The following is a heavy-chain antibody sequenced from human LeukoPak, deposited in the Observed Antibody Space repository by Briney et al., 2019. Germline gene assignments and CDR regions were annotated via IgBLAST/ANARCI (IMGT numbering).Heavy chain of an antibody. J-gene: IGHJ4*02. CDR2: VYSSGST. D-gene: IGHD5-18*01. V-gene: IGHV4-39*01. CDR1: GDSISSARNY. Sequence: PSETLSLTCSVSGDSISSARNYWGWIRQSPGKGLEWLASVYSSGSTHSNPSLTSRVSISIDMSKNQFSLKLYSVTASDAAIYYCARHLSGTAMAHYFDFWGQGTLVTVSS. CDR3: ARHLSGTAMAHYFDF.